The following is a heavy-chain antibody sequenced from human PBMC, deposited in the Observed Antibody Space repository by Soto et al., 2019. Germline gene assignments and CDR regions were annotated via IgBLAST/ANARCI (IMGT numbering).Heavy chain of an antibody. V-gene: IGHV4-31*03. Sequence: SETLSLTCTVSVGSISSGGYYWSWIRQHPGKGLEWIGYIYYSGSTYYNPSLKSRVTISVDTSKDQFSLKLSSVTAADTAVYYCAKTREIRGVGPENWGQGTLVTVSS. CDR1: VGSISSGGYY. J-gene: IGHJ4*02. D-gene: IGHD3-10*01. CDR3: AKTREIRGVGPEN. CDR2: IYYSGST.